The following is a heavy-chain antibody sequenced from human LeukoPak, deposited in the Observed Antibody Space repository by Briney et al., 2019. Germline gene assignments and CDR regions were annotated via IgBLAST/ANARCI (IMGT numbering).Heavy chain of an antibody. CDR1: GDSVSSNGVA. CDR3: ARGAWRSFDY. V-gene: IGHV6-1*01. CDR2: TYYRSKWFN. Sequence: SQTLSLTCAISGDSVSSNGVAWNWIRQSPSRGLEWLGRTYYRSKWFNDYAVSVNSRITISPDISKNQFSLQLNSVTPEDTAVYSCARGAWRSFDYWGQGTLVTVTS. J-gene: IGHJ4*02.